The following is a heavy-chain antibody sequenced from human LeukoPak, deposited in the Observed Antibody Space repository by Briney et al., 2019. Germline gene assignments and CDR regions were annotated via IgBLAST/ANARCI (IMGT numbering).Heavy chain of an antibody. J-gene: IGHJ3*02. V-gene: IGHV4-61*02. D-gene: IGHD3-3*01. CDR3: ARGVKVFGGAPKGALDI. CDR2: ISASGNT. Sequence: SETLSLTRSVSGDSLNRGSYYWNWIWQPAGKGLEWLGRISASGNTNYNPSLKSRVTISVDASKNQFSLRLTSVTAADTAVYFWARGVKVFGGAPKGALDIWGRGTMVTVSS. CDR1: GDSLNRGSYY.